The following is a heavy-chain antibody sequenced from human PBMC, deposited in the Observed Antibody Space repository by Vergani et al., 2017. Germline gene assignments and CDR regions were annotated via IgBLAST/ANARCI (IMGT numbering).Heavy chain of an antibody. CDR1: GGSISSGDYY. J-gene: IGHJ5*02. D-gene: IGHD6-6*01. CDR3: ARSSQLAADQNWFDP. V-gene: IGHV4-30-4*08. Sequence: QVQLQESGPGLVKTSQTLSLTCTVSGGSISSGDYYWSWIRQPPGKGLEWIGYIYYSGGTYYNPSLKSRVTISVDTSKNQFSLKLSSVTAADTAVYYCARSSQLAADQNWFDPWGQGTLVTVSS. CDR2: IYYSGGT.